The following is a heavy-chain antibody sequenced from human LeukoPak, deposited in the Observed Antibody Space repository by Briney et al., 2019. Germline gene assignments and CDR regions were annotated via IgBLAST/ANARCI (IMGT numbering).Heavy chain of an antibody. CDR3: ATEYWYRSDH. CDR2: VNKDGSDT. CDR1: GFAFNYYF. Sequence: PGGSLRLSCATSGFAFNYYFMAWVRQAPGKGLEWLATVNKDGSDTEYIDSVRGRFTISRDNAKKSIYLQMSGLSADDTAVYFCATEYWYRSDHWGQGILVTVSS. D-gene: IGHD6-13*01. J-gene: IGHJ4*02. V-gene: IGHV3-7*01.